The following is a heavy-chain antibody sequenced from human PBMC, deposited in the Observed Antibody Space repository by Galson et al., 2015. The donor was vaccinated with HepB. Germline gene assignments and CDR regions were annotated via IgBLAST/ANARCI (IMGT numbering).Heavy chain of an antibody. J-gene: IGHJ4*02. CDR3: ARDRSHSLDY. CDR1: GYKFTDNG. V-gene: IGHV1-18*04. Sequence: SVKVSCKASGYKFTDNGISWVRQAPGQGLEWLGWISTNSGDTKYTQRLQGRVTMTRDTSTSTAYMELRRLRSDDTAVYYCARDRSHSLDYWGQGTLVTVSS. CDR2: ISTNSGDT. D-gene: IGHD3-16*02.